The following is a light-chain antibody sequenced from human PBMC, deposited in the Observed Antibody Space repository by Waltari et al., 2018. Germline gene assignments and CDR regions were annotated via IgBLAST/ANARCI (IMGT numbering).Light chain of an antibody. V-gene: IGLV3-19*01. J-gene: IGLJ2*01. CDR1: SLRRYY. CDR3: HSRETFSTRL. CDR2: GPD. Sequence: SSDLTQDPSLSMALGQTVRITCKGDSLRRYYASWYQQRPGQAPILVLFGPDNRPSGIPDRFSGSTSGNTASLTITGAQAEDEADYYCHSRETFSTRLFGGGTRLTV.